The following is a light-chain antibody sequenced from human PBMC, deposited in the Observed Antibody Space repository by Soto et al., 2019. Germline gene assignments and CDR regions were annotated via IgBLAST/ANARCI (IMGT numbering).Light chain of an antibody. CDR3: QQYNSWPLT. J-gene: IGKJ4*01. Sequence: EIVLTQSPATLSLSPGERATLSCRASQSVSRYLAWYQQKPGQAPRLLIYDASNRATGIPARFSGSRSGAEFTLTINSLQSEDFAVYYCQQYNSWPLTFGGGTKVDIK. CDR1: QSVSRY. V-gene: IGKV3-11*01. CDR2: DAS.